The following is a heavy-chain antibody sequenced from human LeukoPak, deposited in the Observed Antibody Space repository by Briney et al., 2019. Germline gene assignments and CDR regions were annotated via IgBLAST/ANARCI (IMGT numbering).Heavy chain of an antibody. V-gene: IGHV1-69*01. CDR1: GGTFRIYA. CDR2: IIPIFGTA. CDR3: ARARRAVAGMEGAFDI. D-gene: IGHD6-19*01. Sequence: SVTVSFTASGGTFRIYAISWVRQAPGQGLEWMGGIIPIFGTANYAQKFQGRVTITADESTSTAYMELSSLRSEDTAVYYCARARRAVAGMEGAFDIWGQGTMVTVSS. J-gene: IGHJ3*02.